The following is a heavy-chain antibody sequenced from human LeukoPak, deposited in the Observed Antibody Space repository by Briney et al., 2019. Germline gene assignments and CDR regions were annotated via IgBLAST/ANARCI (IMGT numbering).Heavy chain of an antibody. CDR1: GYTFTSYW. J-gene: IGHJ5*02. CDR2: IYPGDSDT. V-gene: IGHV5-51*01. Sequence: PGESLKISCKGSGYTFTSYWIGWVRQMPGKGLEWMGIIYPGDSDTRYSPSFQGQVTISADKSISTAYLQWSSLKASDTAMYYCARAHPHYYGSGSYYWFDPWGQGTLVTVSS. CDR3: ARAHPHYYGSGSYYWFDP. D-gene: IGHD3-10*01.